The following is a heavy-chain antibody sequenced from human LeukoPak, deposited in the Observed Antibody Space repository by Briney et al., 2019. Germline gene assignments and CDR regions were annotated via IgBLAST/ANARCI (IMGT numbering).Heavy chain of an antibody. Sequence: PGGSLRLSCAASGFTVSSNYMSWVRQAPGKGLEWVSVICSGGSTYYADSVKGRFTISRDNSKNTLYLQMNSLRAEDTAVYYCARDYDFWSGYVGSYGMDVWGQGTTVTVSS. V-gene: IGHV3-66*01. CDR1: GFTVSSNY. CDR2: ICSGGST. D-gene: IGHD3-3*01. J-gene: IGHJ6*02. CDR3: ARDYDFWSGYVGSYGMDV.